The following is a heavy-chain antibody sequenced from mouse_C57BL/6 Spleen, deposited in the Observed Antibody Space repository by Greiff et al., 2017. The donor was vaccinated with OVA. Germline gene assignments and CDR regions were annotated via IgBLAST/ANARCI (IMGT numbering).Heavy chain of an antibody. J-gene: IGHJ4*01. CDR3: ARRGELYSYDGYAMDD. Sequence: QVQLQQPGAELVKPGASVKLSCKASGYTFTSYWMQWVKQRPGQGLEWIGEIDPSDSYTNYNQQFKGKATLTVDTSSSTAYMQLSSLTSEDSAVYYCARRGELYSYDGYAMDDWGQGTSVTVSS. CDR1: GYTFTSYW. D-gene: IGHD2-12*01. V-gene: IGHV1-50*01. CDR2: IDPSDSYT.